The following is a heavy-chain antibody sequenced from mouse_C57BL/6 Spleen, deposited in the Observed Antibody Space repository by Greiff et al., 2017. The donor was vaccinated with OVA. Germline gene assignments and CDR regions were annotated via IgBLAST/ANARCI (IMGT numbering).Heavy chain of an antibody. CDR2: INPSSGYT. CDR1: GYTFTSYT. V-gene: IGHV1-4*01. Sequence: LVESGAELARPGASVKMSCKASGYTFTSYTMHWVKQRPGQGLEWIGYINPSSGYTKYNQKFKDKATLTADKSSSTAYMQLSSLTSEDSAVYYCARRYDYDLYYFDYWGQGTTLTVSS. J-gene: IGHJ2*01. CDR3: ARRYDYDLYYFDY. D-gene: IGHD2-4*01.